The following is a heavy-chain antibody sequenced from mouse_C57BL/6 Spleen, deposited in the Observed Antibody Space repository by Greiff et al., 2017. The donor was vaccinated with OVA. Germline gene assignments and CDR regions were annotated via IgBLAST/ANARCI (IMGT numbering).Heavy chain of an antibody. V-gene: IGHV14-4*01. CDR2: IDPENGDT. CDR3: TTLVPFDY. J-gene: IGHJ2*01. Sequence: EVKLVESGAELVRPGASVKLSCTASGFNIKDDYMHWVKQRPEQGLEWIGWIDPENGDTEYASKFQGKATITADTSSNTAYLQLSSLTSEDTAVYYCTTLVPFDYWGQGTTLTVSS. D-gene: IGHD5-1*01. CDR1: GFNIKDDY.